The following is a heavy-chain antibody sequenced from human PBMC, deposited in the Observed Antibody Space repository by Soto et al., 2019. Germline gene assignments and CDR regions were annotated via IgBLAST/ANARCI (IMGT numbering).Heavy chain of an antibody. V-gene: IGHV3-33*01. Sequence: QLVESGGGVVQPGRSLRLSCVASGCTFSTYGMHWVRQAPGKGLEWVAVIWYDGGYKYSEDSVKGRFTISRDNSKNTLYLQMNNLRADATAVYYCARDHRGDSLDYWGQGALVTVSS. CDR2: IWYDGGYK. D-gene: IGHD3-10*01. CDR1: GCTFSTYG. CDR3: ARDHRGDSLDY. J-gene: IGHJ4*02.